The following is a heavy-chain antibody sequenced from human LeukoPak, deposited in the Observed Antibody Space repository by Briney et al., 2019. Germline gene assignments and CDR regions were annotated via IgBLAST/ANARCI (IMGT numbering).Heavy chain of an antibody. CDR3: ARDGYYYGSGSYMDV. J-gene: IGHJ6*03. CDR2: VYTSGST. V-gene: IGHV4-4*07. D-gene: IGHD3-10*01. Sequence: PSETLSLTCTVSGGSISSYYWSWIRQPAGKGLEWIGRVYTSGSTNYNPSLKSRVTMSVDTSKNQFSLKLSSVTAADTAVYYCARDGYYYGSGSYMDVWGKGTTVTISS. CDR1: GGSISSYY.